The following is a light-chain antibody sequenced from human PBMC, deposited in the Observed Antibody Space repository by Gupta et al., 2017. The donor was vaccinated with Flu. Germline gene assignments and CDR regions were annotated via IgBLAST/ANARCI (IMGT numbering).Light chain of an antibody. CDR1: QGVGSW. V-gene: IGKV1-12*01. CDR2: GTS. J-gene: IGKJ1*01. CDR3: QQADSFPRT. Sequence: DIQMTQSPSSVSASVGDRVTLSCRASQGVGSWLAWYQQIPGKAPKLLAYGTSHLQDGVPSRFSGSRSGTDFTLTISSLQPEDFATYYCQQADSFPRTFGQGTKVEIK.